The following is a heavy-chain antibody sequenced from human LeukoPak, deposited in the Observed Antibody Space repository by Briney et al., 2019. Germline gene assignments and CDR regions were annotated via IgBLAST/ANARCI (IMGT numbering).Heavy chain of an antibody. CDR2: IYYSGST. D-gene: IGHD4-17*01. CDR3: ARGTTVTYYFDY. CDR1: GGSISSYY. Sequence: KPSETLSLTCTVSGGSISSYYWSWLRQPPGKGLEWIGYIYYSGSTNYNPSLKSRVTISVDTSKNQFSLKLSSVTAADTAVYYCARGTTVTYYFDYWGQGTLVTVSS. J-gene: IGHJ4*02. V-gene: IGHV4-59*08.